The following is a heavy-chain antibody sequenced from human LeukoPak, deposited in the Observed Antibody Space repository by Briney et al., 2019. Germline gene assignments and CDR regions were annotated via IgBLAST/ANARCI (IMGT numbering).Heavy chain of an antibody. V-gene: IGHV1-2*02. CDR3: ARMADLDY. Sequence: ASVKVSCKASGYTFTGYYMHWVRQAPGQGLEWMGWINPNSGGTKYAQQFQGRVTMTRDTSISTAYMELSGLRSDDTAVYYCARMADLDYWGQGTLVIVSS. D-gene: IGHD5-24*01. CDR2: INPNSGGT. CDR1: GYTFTGYY. J-gene: IGHJ4*02.